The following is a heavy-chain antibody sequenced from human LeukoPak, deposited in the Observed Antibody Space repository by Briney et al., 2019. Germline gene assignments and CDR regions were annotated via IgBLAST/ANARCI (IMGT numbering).Heavy chain of an antibody. CDR2: INPNSGGT. V-gene: IGHV1-2*06. Sequence: ASVNVSCKASGYTFTGYYMHWVRQAPGQGLEWMGRINPNSGGTNYAQKFQGRVTMTRDTSISTAYMELSRLRSDDTAVYYCARVRRILYSSSWYYFDYWGQGTLVTVSS. D-gene: IGHD6-13*01. J-gene: IGHJ4*02. CDR3: ARVRRILYSSSWYYFDY. CDR1: GYTFTGYY.